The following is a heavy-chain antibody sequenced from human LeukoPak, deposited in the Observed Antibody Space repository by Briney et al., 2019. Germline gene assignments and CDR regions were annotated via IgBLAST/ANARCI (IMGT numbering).Heavy chain of an antibody. CDR2: INPSGGST. J-gene: IGHJ3*02. D-gene: IGHD6-19*01. CDR1: GYTFISYY. V-gene: IGHV1-46*01. Sequence: ASVKVSCKASGYTFISYYMHWVRQAPGQGLEWMGIINPSGGSTSYAQKFQGRVTMTRDTSTSTVYMELSSLRSEDTAVYYCARWLWSSGWPDAFDIWGQGTMVAVSS. CDR3: ARWLWSSGWPDAFDI.